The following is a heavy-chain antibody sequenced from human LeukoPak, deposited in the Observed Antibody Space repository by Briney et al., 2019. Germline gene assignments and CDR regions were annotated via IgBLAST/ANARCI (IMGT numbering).Heavy chain of an antibody. D-gene: IGHD6-13*01. Sequence: GGSLRLSCAASGFTFDDYGMHWVRQASGKGLEWVSGISCNRGSIGYADSVKGRFTISRDTAKNSLYLQMNSLRPEDTALYYCAKGGAAADNYWYFDLWGRGTLVTVSS. CDR1: GFTFDDYG. CDR2: ISCNRGSI. CDR3: AKGGAAADNYWYFDL. V-gene: IGHV3-9*01. J-gene: IGHJ2*01.